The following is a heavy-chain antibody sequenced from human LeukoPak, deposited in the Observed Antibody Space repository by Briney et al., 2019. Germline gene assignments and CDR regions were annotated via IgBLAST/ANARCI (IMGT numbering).Heavy chain of an antibody. Sequence: GGSLRLSCAASGFTFSSYSMHWVRQAPGKGLEWVAVISYDGSNKYYADSVKGRFTVSRDNSKNTLYLQMNSLRAEDTAVYYCAREMGGYPFDYWGQGTLVTVSS. J-gene: IGHJ4*02. CDR1: GFTFSSYS. V-gene: IGHV3-30*03. CDR2: ISYDGSNK. D-gene: IGHD5-12*01. CDR3: AREMGGYPFDY.